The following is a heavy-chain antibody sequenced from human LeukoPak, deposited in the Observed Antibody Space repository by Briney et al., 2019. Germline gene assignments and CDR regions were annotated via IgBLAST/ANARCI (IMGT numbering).Heavy chain of an antibody. D-gene: IGHD6-19*01. CDR1: GYILTGYY. CDR2: INPNSGGT. CDR3: ARGRPPTVADAFDI. Sequence: ASVKVSCKASGYILTGYYIHWVRQAPGQGLEWMGWINPNSGGTNYAQKFQGRITVTRDTSISTAYMELSSLRSDDTAVYSCARGRPPTVADAFDIWGQGTMVTVSS. V-gene: IGHV1-2*02. J-gene: IGHJ3*02.